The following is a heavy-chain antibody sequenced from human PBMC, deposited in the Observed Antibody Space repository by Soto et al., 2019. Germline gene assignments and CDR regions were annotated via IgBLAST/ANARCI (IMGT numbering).Heavy chain of an antibody. CDR2: ISGSGGST. CDR1: GFTFSSYA. D-gene: IGHD2-21*02. Sequence: GGSLRLSCAASGFTFSSYAMSWVRQALGKGLEWVSAISGSGGSTYYADSVKGRFTISRDNSKNTLYLQMNSLRAEDTAVYYCAKQNGYGGNSELEYWGQGTLVTVSS. V-gene: IGHV3-23*01. CDR3: AKQNGYGGNSELEY. J-gene: IGHJ4*02.